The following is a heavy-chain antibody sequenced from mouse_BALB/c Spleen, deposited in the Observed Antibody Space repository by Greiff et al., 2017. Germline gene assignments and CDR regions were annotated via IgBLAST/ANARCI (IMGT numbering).Heavy chain of an antibody. V-gene: IGHV14-1*02. CDR1: GFNIIDYY. D-gene: IGHD2-4*01. Sequence: EVKVVESGAELVRPGALVKLSCKASGFNIIDYYMHWVKQRPEQGLEWIGWIDPENGNTIYDPKFQGKASITADTSSNTAYLQLSSLTSEDTAVYYCARCGDYKYAMDYWGQGTSVTVSS. CDR3: ARCGDYKYAMDY. CDR2: IDPENGNT. J-gene: IGHJ4*01.